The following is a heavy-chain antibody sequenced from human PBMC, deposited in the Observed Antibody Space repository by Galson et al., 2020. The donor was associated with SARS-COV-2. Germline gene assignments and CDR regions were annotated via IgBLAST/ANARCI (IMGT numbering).Heavy chain of an antibody. CDR1: GYTLTELS. Sequence: KISCKVSGYTLTELSMHWVRQAPGKGLEWMGGFDPEDGETIYAQKFQGRVTMTEDTSTDTAYMELSSLRSEDTAVYYCATAPAYYYDSSGWYWGQGTLVTVSS. J-gene: IGHJ4*02. CDR3: ATAPAYYYDSSGWY. CDR2: FDPEDGET. V-gene: IGHV1-24*01. D-gene: IGHD3-22*01.